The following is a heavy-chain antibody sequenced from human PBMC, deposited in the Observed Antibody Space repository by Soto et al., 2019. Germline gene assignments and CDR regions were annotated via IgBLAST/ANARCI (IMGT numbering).Heavy chain of an antibody. J-gene: IGHJ6*03. CDR2: TYYRSKWYN. Sequence: PSQTLSLTCAISGDSVSSNSASWNWIRQSPSRGLEWLGRTYYRSKWYNDYAVSVKSRITINPDTSKNQFSLQLNSVTPEDTAVYYCAREWVVVAAPPTDYHYYMDVGDKGTTVTVPS. CDR3: AREWVVVAAPPTDYHYYMDV. V-gene: IGHV6-1*01. D-gene: IGHD2-15*01. CDR1: GDSVSSNSAS.